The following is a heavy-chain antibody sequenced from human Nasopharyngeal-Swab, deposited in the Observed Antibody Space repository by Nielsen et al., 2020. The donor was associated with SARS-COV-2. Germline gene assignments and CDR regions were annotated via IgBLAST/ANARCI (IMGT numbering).Heavy chain of an antibody. D-gene: IGHD6-19*01. CDR1: GGSISSYY. Sequence: SETLSLTCTVSGGSISSYYWSWIRQPPGKGLEWIGYIYYNGSTNYNPSLKSRVTISVDTSKNQFSLKLSSVTAADTAVYYCARGGSGFLHYVFDYWGQGTLVTVSS. CDR3: ARGGSGFLHYVFDY. V-gene: IGHV4-59*01. J-gene: IGHJ4*02. CDR2: IYYNGST.